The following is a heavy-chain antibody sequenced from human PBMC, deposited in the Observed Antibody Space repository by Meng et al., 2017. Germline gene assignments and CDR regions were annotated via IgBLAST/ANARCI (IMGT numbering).Heavy chain of an antibody. CDR2: IIPIFGTA. D-gene: IGHD5-18*01. Sequence: LVQAGAEGKKPGSWVKVSCKASGGTFSSYAISWVRQAPGQGLEWMGGIIPIFGTANYAQKFQGRVTITADESTSTAYMELSSLRSEDTAVYYCARGGYSYGLWFDPWGQGTLVTVSS. J-gene: IGHJ5*02. CDR1: GGTFSSYA. V-gene: IGHV1-69*01. CDR3: ARGGYSYGLWFDP.